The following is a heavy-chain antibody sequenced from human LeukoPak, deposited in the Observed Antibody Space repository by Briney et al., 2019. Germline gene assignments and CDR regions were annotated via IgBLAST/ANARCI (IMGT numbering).Heavy chain of an antibody. CDR3: ATHRYSSGWSVNAFDI. J-gene: IGHJ3*02. CDR2: IIPIFGTA. D-gene: IGHD6-19*01. Sequence: SGKVSCKASGGTFSSNAISWVRQAPGHGLEWMGGIIPIFGTANYAQKFQGRVTITTDESTSTAYMELSSLRSKDTAVYYCATHRYSSGWSVNAFDIWGQGTMVTVSS. V-gene: IGHV1-69*05. CDR1: GGTFSSNA.